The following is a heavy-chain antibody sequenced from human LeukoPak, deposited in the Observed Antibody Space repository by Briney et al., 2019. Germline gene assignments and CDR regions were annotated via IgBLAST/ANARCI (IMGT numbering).Heavy chain of an antibody. Sequence: PGGSLRLSCAASGFSSSSYSMNWVRQAPGKGLEWVSYVSSSGSNIYYADSVRGRFTISRDNAKNSLYLQMNSQRAEDTAVYYCARESLFNIAVAPDYWGQGTLVTVSS. CDR2: VSSSGSNI. D-gene: IGHD6-19*01. CDR3: ARESLFNIAVAPDY. CDR1: GFSSSSYS. V-gene: IGHV3-48*04. J-gene: IGHJ4*02.